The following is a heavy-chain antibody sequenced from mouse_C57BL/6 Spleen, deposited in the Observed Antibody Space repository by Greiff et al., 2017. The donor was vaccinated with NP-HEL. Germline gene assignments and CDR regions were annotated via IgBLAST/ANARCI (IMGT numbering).Heavy chain of an antibody. D-gene: IGHD1-1*01. J-gene: IGHJ4*01. V-gene: IGHV3-6*01. CDR2: ISYDGSN. CDR3: ARVVASYYYAMDY. CDR1: GYSITSGYY. Sequence: EVQRVESGPGLVKPSQSRSLTCSVTGYSITSGYYWNWIRQFPGNKLEWMGYISYDGSNNYNPSLKNRISITRDTSKNQFFLKLNSVTTEDTATYYCARVVASYYYAMDYWGQGTSVTVSS.